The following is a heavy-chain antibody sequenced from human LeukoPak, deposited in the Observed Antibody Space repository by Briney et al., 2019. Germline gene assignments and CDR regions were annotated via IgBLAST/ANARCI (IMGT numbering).Heavy chain of an antibody. D-gene: IGHD2-8*01. CDR3: AREKTLRMVYATNWFDP. V-gene: IGHV4-4*07. J-gene: IGHJ5*02. CDR1: GGSISSYY. CDR2: IYTSGST. Sequence: PSETLSLTCTVSGGSISSYYWSWIRQPAGKGLEWIGRIYTSGSTNYNPSLKSRVTMSVDTSKNQFSLKLSSVTAVDTAVYYCAREKTLRMVYATNWFDPWGQGTLVTVSS.